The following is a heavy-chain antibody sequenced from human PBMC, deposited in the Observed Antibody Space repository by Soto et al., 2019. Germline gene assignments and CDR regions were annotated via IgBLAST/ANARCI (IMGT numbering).Heavy chain of an antibody. D-gene: IGHD1-20*01. CDR1: GLSLTSPGMC. V-gene: IGHV2-70*13. CDR3: ARSIRGPRRFNGMDV. Sequence: GPTLVNPTETLTLTCSFSGLSLTSPGMCVSWIRQPPGKALEWLALIERDDDDKYYSTSLKTRLTISKDTRKNQVVLTMANMDPADTGTYYCARSIRGPRRFNGMDVWGQGTTVTVSS. J-gene: IGHJ6*02. CDR2: IERDDDDK.